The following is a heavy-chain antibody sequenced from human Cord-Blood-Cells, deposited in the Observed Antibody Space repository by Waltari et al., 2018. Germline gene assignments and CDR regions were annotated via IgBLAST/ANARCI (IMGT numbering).Heavy chain of an antibody. Sequence: QVQPVQSGAEVQKPGTSVKVSCKASGGTFSSYAISWVRQAPGQGLEWMGGIIPMFGTGNYAQKFQGRVTITADESTSTAYMELSSLRSEDTAVYYCARDQPEEYYFDYWGQGTLVTVSS. V-gene: IGHV1-69*01. CDR1: GGTFSSYA. CDR3: ARDQPEEYYFDY. CDR2: IIPMFGTG. J-gene: IGHJ4*02.